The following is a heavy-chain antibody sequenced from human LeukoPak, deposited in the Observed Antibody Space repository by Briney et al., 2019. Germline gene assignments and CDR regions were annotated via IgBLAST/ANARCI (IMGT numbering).Heavy chain of an antibody. CDR1: GDSISSGSYY. CDR3: ARDKTLAYCGGDCYPET. J-gene: IGHJ5*02. CDR2: IYTSGST. D-gene: IGHD2-21*01. Sequence: SETLSLTCTVSGDSISSGSYYWSWIRQPAGKGLEWIGRIYTSGSTDYNPSLKSRVTISVDTSKNQLSLKLGSVTAADTAVYYCARDKTLAYCGGDCYPETWGQGALVTVSS. V-gene: IGHV4-61*02.